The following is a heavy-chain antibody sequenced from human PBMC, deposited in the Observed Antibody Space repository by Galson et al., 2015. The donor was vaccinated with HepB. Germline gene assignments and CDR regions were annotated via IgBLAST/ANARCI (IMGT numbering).Heavy chain of an antibody. CDR1: GFTFSSYG. CDR2: IWYDGSNK. V-gene: IGHV3-33*08. CDR3: ARDPTLTGDTGSGGGAFDI. J-gene: IGHJ3*02. Sequence: SLRLSCAASGFTFSSYGMHWVRQAPGKGLEWVAVIWYDGSNKYYADSVKGRFTISRDNSKNTLYLQMNSLRAEDTAVYYCARDPTLTGDTGSGGGAFDIWGQGTMVTVSS. D-gene: IGHD7-27*01.